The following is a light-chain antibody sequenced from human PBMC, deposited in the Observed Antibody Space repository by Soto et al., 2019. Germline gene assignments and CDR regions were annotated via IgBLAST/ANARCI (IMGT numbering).Light chain of an antibody. Sequence: EIVLTQSPATLSLSPGDTATLSCRASQSVTSYLAWYQHRPGQAPRLLIYDASSRAPDIPDRFGGSGYGTDFTLTISGLEPEDFAVYYCQHRSNWPPIFSFGPGTKVDIK. V-gene: IGKV3-11*01. CDR1: QSVTSY. CDR2: DAS. CDR3: QHRSNWPPIFS. J-gene: IGKJ3*01.